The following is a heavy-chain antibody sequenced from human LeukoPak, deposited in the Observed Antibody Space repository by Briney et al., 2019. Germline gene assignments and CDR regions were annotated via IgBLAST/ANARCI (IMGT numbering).Heavy chain of an antibody. CDR1: GFSFRSHW. J-gene: IGHJ4*02. CDR3: ARHVPRGRSDFDC. V-gene: IGHV3-7*01. CDR2: IDEDVDVE. Sequence: GGSLRLSCAASGFSFRSHWMAWVRQAPGKGLEWLANIDEDVDVEAHVESVQARFTASRHKDRPSLYLQMESLRAEDTAVYYCARHVPRGRSDFDCWGQGALVSVSS. D-gene: IGHD5-12*01.